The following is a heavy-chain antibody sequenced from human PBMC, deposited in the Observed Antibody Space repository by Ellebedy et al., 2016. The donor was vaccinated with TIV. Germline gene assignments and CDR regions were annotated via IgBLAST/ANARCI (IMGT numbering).Heavy chain of an antibody. CDR1: GYPFSRYG. Sequence: AASVKVSCKASGYPFSRYGISWVRQAPGQGLEWMGWISGNNGNTVYAHELQGRVTMTTDTSTSTAYTELRSLRSDDTAMYYCARDPKGGSYCDYWGQGTLVNVPS. J-gene: IGHJ4*02. V-gene: IGHV1-18*01. CDR3: ARDPKGGSYCDY. CDR2: ISGNNGNT. D-gene: IGHD1-26*01.